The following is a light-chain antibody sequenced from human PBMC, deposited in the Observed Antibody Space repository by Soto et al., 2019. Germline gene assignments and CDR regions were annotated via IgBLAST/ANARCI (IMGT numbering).Light chain of an antibody. CDR3: QQRSNWPPIFT. CDR2: GAF. CDR1: ESLITKA. Sequence: EIVLTQSPGTLSLSPGETATVSCRATESLITKALAWYQQKPGQAPRLLIYGAFTRDAAIPDRFNGSGSGTDFALTISRLELEDSAVYYCQQRSNWPPIFTFGPGTKVDIK. J-gene: IGKJ3*01. V-gene: IGKV3D-20*02.